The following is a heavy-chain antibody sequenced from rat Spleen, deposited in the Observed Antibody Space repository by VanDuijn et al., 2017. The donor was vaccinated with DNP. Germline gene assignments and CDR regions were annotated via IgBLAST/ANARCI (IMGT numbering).Heavy chain of an antibody. Sequence: QVQLKESGPGLVQPSQTLSLTCTVPGFSLTSYGVSWVRQPPGKGLEWIAAISSGGNSYYNSVLKSRMSISRDTSKSQLFLKMNSLQTEDTAIYFCTSSYSSSGFAYWGQGTLVTVSS. J-gene: IGHJ3*01. CDR3: TSSYSSSGFAY. V-gene: IGHV2S12*01. CDR1: GFSLTSYG. D-gene: IGHD1-2*01. CDR2: ISSGGNS.